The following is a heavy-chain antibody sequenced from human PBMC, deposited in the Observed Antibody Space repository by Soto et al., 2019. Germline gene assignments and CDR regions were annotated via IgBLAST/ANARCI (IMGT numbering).Heavy chain of an antibody. CDR1: GFTFSSYG. Sequence: QVQLVESGGGVVQPGRSLRLSCAASGFTFSSYGMHWVRQAPGKGLEWVAVIWYDGSNKYYADSVKGRFTISRDNSKNTLYLLMNSLRAEDTAVYYCARSLGYSYGPWGFDYWGQGTLVTVSS. D-gene: IGHD5-18*01. V-gene: IGHV3-33*01. CDR3: ARSLGYSYGPWGFDY. CDR2: IWYDGSNK. J-gene: IGHJ4*02.